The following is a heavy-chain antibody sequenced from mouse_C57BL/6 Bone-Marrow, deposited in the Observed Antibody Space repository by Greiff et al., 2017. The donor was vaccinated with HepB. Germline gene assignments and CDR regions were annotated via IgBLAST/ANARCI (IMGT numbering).Heavy chain of an antibody. Sequence: VKLMESGAELARPGASVKLSCKASGYTFTSYGISWVKQRTGQGLEWIGEIYPRSGNTYYNEKFKGKATLTADKSSSTAYMELRSLTSEDSAVYFCARFWSFAYWGQGTLVTVSA. CDR2: IYPRSGNT. CDR1: GYTFTSYG. V-gene: IGHV1-81*01. CDR3: ARFWSFAY. J-gene: IGHJ3*01.